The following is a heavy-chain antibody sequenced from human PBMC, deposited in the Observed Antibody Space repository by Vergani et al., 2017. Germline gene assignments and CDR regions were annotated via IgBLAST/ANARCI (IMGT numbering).Heavy chain of an antibody. CDR1: GFTSSYYG. Sequence: QVHLVESGGGVVQPGRSLRLSCVVSGFTSSYYGMHWVRQAPGKGLEWVAVISYEGTQKYYADSVKGRFPISRDNSKSTLYLQMNSLRTEDTAVYYCATNSCGTPGCQIGYFREWGQGTLVTVSS. V-gene: IGHV3-30*03. CDR3: ATNSCGTPGCQIGYFRE. D-gene: IGHD2-15*01. CDR2: ISYEGTQK. J-gene: IGHJ1*01.